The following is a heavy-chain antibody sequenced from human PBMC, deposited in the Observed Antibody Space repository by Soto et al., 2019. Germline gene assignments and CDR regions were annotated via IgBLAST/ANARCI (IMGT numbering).Heavy chain of an antibody. D-gene: IGHD3-16*01. CDR1: GGSISSYY. Sequence: SSETLSLTCTVSGGSISSYYWSWIRQPPGKGLEWIGYIYYSGSTNYNPSLKSRVTISVDTSKNQFSLKLSSVTAADTAVYYCAREDGGAYDYWGQGTLVTVSS. J-gene: IGHJ4*02. CDR2: IYYSGST. CDR3: AREDGGAYDY. V-gene: IGHV4-59*01.